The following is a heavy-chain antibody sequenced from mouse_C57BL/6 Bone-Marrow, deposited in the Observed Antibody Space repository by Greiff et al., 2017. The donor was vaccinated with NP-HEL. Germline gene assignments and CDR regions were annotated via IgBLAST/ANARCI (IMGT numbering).Heavy chain of an antibody. CDR2: ISSGSSTI. Sequence: EVQRVESGGGLVKPGGSLKLSCAASGFTFSDYGMHWVRQAPEKGLEWVAYISSGSSTIYYADTVKGRFTISRDNAKNTLFLQMTSLRSEDTAMYYCAFYYYGSSYYFDYWGQGTTLTVSS. CDR3: AFYYYGSSYYFDY. D-gene: IGHD1-1*01. CDR1: GFTFSDYG. V-gene: IGHV5-17*01. J-gene: IGHJ2*01.